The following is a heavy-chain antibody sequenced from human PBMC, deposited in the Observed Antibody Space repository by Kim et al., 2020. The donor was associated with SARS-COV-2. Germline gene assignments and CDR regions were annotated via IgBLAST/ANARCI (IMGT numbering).Heavy chain of an antibody. CDR1: GGSISSYY. CDR3: ARADARAFWSGYHPFYWY. J-gene: IGHJ2*01. CDR2: IYYSGST. D-gene: IGHD3-3*01. Sequence: SETLSLTCTVSGGSISSYYWSWIRQPPGKGLEWIGYIYYSGSTNYNPSLKSRVTISVDTSKNQFSLKLSSVTAADTAVYYCARADARAFWSGYHPFYWY. V-gene: IGHV4-59*01.